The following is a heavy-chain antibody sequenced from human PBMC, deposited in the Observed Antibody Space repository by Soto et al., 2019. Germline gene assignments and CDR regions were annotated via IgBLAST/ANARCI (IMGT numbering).Heavy chain of an antibody. V-gene: IGHV3-13*01. J-gene: IGHJ6*02. CDR3: ARFAGATLYYYYGMDV. CDR1: GFTFSSYD. CDR2: IGTAGDT. D-gene: IGHD1-26*01. Sequence: GGSLRLSCAASGFTFSSYDMHWVRQATGKGLEWVSAIGTAGDTYYPGSVKGRFTISRENAKNSLYLQMNSLRAEDTAVYYCARFAGATLYYYYGMDVWGQGTTVTVSS.